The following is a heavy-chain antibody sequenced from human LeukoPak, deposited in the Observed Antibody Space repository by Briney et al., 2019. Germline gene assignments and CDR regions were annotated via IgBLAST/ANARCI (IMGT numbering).Heavy chain of an antibody. CDR2: IKQDGSEK. D-gene: IGHD3-10*01. CDR1: GFTFSSYW. CDR3: ARDGGSGSYYTRTHSFDY. Sequence: GGSLRLSCAASGFTFSSYWMSWVRQAPGKGLEWVANIKQDGSEKYYVDSVKGRFTISRDNAKNSLYLQMNSLRAEDTAVYYCARDGGSGSYYTRTHSFDYWGQGTLVTVSS. V-gene: IGHV3-7*01. J-gene: IGHJ4*02.